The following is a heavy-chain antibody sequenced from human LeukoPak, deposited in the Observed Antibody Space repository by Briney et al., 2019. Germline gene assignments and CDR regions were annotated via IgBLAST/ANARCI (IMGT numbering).Heavy chain of an antibody. V-gene: IGHV3-64*01. CDR3: ARGKDIVVVPAAILYYYYGMDV. CDR2: ISSNGGST. Sequence: PGGSLRLSCAASGFTFSSYAMHWVRQAPGKGLEYVSAISSNGGSTYYANSVKGTFTISRDNSKNTLYLQMGSLRAEDMAVYYCARGKDIVVVPAAILYYYYGMDVWGQGTTVTVSS. J-gene: IGHJ6*02. CDR1: GFTFSSYA. D-gene: IGHD2-2*02.